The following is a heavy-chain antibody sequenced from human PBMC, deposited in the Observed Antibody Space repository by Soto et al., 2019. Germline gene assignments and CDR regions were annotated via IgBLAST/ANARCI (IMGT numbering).Heavy chain of an antibody. CDR2: VIPIFGTP. J-gene: IGHJ6*02. Sequence: QVQLVQSGAEVKKPGSSVKVSCTAPGGTFSTYAISWVRQAPGQGLEWMGGVIPIFGTPNYAQKFQGRVTITADESTSTGDTELRSLRSEDTAVYYCARSQGGSSSLDIYYYYYYGMDVWGQGTTVTVSS. D-gene: IGHD2-15*01. CDR3: ARSQGGSSSLDIYYYYYYGMDV. CDR1: GGTFSTYA. V-gene: IGHV1-69*01.